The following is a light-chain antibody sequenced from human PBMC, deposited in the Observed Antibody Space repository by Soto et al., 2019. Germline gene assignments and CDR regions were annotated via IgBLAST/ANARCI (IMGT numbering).Light chain of an antibody. J-gene: IGKJ1*01. Sequence: DIQMTQSPSTLSASVGDRVTITCRASQSISSWLAWYQQKPGKAPKLLIYDASSLESGVPSRSSGSGSGTEFPLTISTLQPDDFATYYCQHYNSYSEAFGQGTKVDI. CDR2: DAS. CDR1: QSISSW. V-gene: IGKV1-5*01. CDR3: QHYNSYSEA.